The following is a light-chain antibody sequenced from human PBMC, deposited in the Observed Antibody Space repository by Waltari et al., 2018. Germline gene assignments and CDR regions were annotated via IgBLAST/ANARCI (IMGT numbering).Light chain of an antibody. CDR2: KVS. Sequence: DVVVTQSPLSLPVTLGQPASISCRSSQSLVYSDGNTYGTWFQQRPGQSPRRLIYKVSNRDSGVPDRFSGSGSGTDFTLKISRVEAEDVGLYYCMQGTHWPFTFGQGTRLEIK. CDR1: QSLVYSDGNTY. V-gene: IGKV2-30*01. J-gene: IGKJ2*01. CDR3: MQGTHWPFT.